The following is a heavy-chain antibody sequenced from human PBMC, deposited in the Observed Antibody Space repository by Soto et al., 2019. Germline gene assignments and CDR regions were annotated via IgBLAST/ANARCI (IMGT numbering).Heavy chain of an antibody. Sequence: SETLSLTCAVYGGSFSGYYWSWIRQPPGKGLEWIGEINHSGSTNYNPSLKSRVTISVDTSKNQFSLKLSSVTAADTAVYYCARANWNHPAEEYGMDVWGQGTTVTVSS. J-gene: IGHJ6*02. V-gene: IGHV4-34*01. CDR1: GGSFSGYY. D-gene: IGHD1-1*01. CDR2: INHSGST. CDR3: ARANWNHPAEEYGMDV.